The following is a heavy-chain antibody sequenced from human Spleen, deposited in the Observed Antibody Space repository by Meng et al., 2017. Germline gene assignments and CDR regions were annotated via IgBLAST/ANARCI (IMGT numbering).Heavy chain of an antibody. CDR2: INHSGST. J-gene: IGHJ4*02. CDR3: ASVAARNFDY. Sequence: SETLSLTCAVYGGSFSGYYWSWIRQPPGKGLEWIGEINHSGSTNYNPSLKSRVTISVDTSKNQFSLKLSSVTAADTAVYYCASVAARNFDYWGQETRVTVSS. D-gene: IGHD6-6*01. V-gene: IGHV4-34*01. CDR1: GGSFSGYY.